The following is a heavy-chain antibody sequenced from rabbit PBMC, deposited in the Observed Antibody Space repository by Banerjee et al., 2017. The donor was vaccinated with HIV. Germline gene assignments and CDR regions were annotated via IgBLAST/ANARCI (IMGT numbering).Heavy chain of an antibody. CDR3: ARDLAGVIGWNFNL. CDR1: GIDFSSYYY. V-gene: IGHV1S40*01. D-gene: IGHD4-1*01. Sequence: QSLEESGGDLVKPGASLTLTCKASGIDFSSYYYMCWVRQAPGKGLEWIACINAGSSGSTYYATWAQGRFTITKPSSTTVTLQMTSLTAADTATYFCARDLAGVIGWNFNLWGQGTLVTVS. CDR2: INAGSSGST. J-gene: IGHJ4*01.